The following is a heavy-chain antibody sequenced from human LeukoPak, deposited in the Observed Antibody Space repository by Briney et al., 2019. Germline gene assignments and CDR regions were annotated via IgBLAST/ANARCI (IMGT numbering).Heavy chain of an antibody. J-gene: IGHJ6*02. CDR1: GYTFTSYY. CDR2: ISPSGGST. D-gene: IGHD1-26*01. Sequence: ASVKVSCKASGYTFTSYYMHWVRQAPGQGLEWMGIISPSGGSTSYAQKFQGRVTMTRDTSTSTVYMELSSLRSEDTAVYYCARDGGATTNGARGYYYYYGMDVWGQGTTVTVSS. V-gene: IGHV1-46*01. CDR3: ARDGGATTNGARGYYYYYGMDV.